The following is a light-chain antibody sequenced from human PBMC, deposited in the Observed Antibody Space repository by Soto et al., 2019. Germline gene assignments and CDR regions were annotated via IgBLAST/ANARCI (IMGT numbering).Light chain of an antibody. CDR3: QLYDSSSST. V-gene: IGKV3-20*01. CDR2: GAS. CDR1: QSITSSY. J-gene: IGKJ2*01. Sequence: EIVLTQSPGTLSLSPGERATLSCRASQSITSSYLAWYQQKPGQAPRLLIYGASRRATDIPDRFSGSGSGTDFTLTISRLEPEDFAVYYCQLYDSSSSTFGQGTKLEI.